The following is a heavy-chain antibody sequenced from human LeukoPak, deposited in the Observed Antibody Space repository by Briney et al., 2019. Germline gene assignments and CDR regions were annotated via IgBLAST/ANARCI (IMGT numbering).Heavy chain of an antibody. J-gene: IGHJ3*02. CDR2: IYPGDSET. Sequence: GESLKISCKGSGYSFTSHRISWVRQMPGKGLEWMGIIYPGDSETRYSRSFQGQVTISADKSISTAYLQWSSLKASDTAMYYCARRYYYDSSGYYLAHDAFDIWGQGTMVTVSS. CDR3: ARRYYYDSSGYYLAHDAFDI. CDR1: GYSFTSHR. V-gene: IGHV5-51*01. D-gene: IGHD3-22*01.